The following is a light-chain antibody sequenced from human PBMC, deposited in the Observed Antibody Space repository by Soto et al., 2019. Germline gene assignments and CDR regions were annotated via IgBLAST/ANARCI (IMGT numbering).Light chain of an antibody. J-gene: IGKJ4*01. V-gene: IGKV1-33*01. Sequence: DIQMTQSPSSLSASVGDRVTITCQASQDINNYLNWYQQKPGKAPKLLIYDTSNLETGVPSRFSGSGSGTDFTFTISSLQPEDSATYYCQQYVTLTFGGGTKVEIK. CDR2: DTS. CDR1: QDINNY. CDR3: QQYVTLT.